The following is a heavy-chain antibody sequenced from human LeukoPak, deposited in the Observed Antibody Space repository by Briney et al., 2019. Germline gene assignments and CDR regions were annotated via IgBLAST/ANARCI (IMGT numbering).Heavy chain of an antibody. CDR2: IIPIFGAA. D-gene: IGHD4-17*01. CDR3: ARAPYGSSHYYYYYMDV. Sequence: SVKVSCKASGGTFSSYAISWVRQAPGQGLEWMGGIIPIFGAANYAQKFQGRVTITTDESTSTAYMELSSLRSEDTAVYYCARAPYGSSHYYYYYMDVWGKGTTVTVSS. J-gene: IGHJ6*03. CDR1: GGTFSSYA. V-gene: IGHV1-69*05.